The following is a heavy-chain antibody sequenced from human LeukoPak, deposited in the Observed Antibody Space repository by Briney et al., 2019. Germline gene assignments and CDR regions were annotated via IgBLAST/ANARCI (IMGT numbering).Heavy chain of an antibody. Sequence: PGGSLRLSCAASGFTVSSNYMSWVRQAPGKGLEWVSVIYSGGSTYYADSVKGRFTISRDNAKNSLYLQMNSLRDEDTAVYYCAREPDCSGGSCYPNNWGMKDYWGQGTLVTVSS. J-gene: IGHJ4*02. CDR1: GFTVSSNY. V-gene: IGHV3-53*01. CDR2: IYSGGST. D-gene: IGHD2-15*01. CDR3: AREPDCSGGSCYPNNWGMKDY.